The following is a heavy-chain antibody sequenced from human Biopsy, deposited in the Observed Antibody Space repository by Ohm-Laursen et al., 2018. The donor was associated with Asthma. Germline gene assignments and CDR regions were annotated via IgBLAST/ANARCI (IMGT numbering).Heavy chain of an antibody. CDR1: GFTLSSYV. Sequence: SLRLSCAASGFTLSSYVMHWVRQAPGKGLEWVGRIKSKIDGGTTDFAAPVKGRFTISRDDSKNMLYLQMNSLKSEDTAVYYCTTDFVSGSRDFGRDVWGQGTTVTVSS. V-gene: IGHV3-15*01. D-gene: IGHD3-16*01. CDR2: IKSKIDGGTT. J-gene: IGHJ6*02. CDR3: TTDFVSGSRDFGRDV.